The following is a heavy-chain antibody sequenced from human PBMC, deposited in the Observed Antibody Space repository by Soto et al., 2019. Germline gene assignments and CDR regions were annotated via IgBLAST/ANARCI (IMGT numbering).Heavy chain of an antibody. CDR3: ANSGATGAFDI. V-gene: IGHV3-30*18. Sequence: GGSLRLSCAASGFTFSSYGMHWVRQAPGKGLEWVAVISYDGSNKYYADSVKGRFTISRDNSKNTLYLQMNSLRAEDTAVYYCANSGATGAFDIWGQGTMVTVSS. CDR2: ISYDGSNK. J-gene: IGHJ3*02. D-gene: IGHD5-12*01. CDR1: GFTFSSYG.